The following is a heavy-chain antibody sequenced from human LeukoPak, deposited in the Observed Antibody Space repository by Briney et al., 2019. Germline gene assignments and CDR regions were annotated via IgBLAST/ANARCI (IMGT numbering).Heavy chain of an antibody. CDR3: ASWSLTNDGSGSYYPPYYFDY. CDR2: ISSSGSTI. J-gene: IGHJ4*02. CDR1: GFTFSSYE. Sequence: GGSLRLSCAASGFTFSSYEMNWVRQAPGKGLEWVSYISSSGSTIYYADSVKGRFTISRDNANNSLYLQMNSLRAEDTAVYYCASWSLTNDGSGSYYPPYYFDYWGQGTLVTVSS. V-gene: IGHV3-48*03. D-gene: IGHD3-10*01.